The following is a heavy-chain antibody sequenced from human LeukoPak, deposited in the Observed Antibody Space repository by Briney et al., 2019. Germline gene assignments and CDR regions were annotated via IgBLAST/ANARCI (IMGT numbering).Heavy chain of an antibody. Sequence: ASVKVSCKAFGYTFTSYYMHWVRQAPGQGLEWMGIINPSGGSTSYAQKFQGRVTMTRDTSTSTVYMELSSLRSEDTAVYYCARGDKTSQQQLSTGHFDYWGQGTLVTVSS. V-gene: IGHV1-46*01. CDR1: GYTFTSYY. D-gene: IGHD6-13*01. J-gene: IGHJ4*02. CDR2: INPSGGST. CDR3: ARGDKTSQQQLSTGHFDY.